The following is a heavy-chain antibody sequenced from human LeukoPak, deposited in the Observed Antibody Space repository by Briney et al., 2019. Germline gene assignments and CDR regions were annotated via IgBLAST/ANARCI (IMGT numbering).Heavy chain of an antibody. J-gene: IGHJ4*02. Sequence: PSETLSLTCTVSGGSITSSSYYWGWIRQPPGEGLEWIGEIYHSGSTNYNPSLKSRVTIAVDKSKNQFSLKLSSVTAADTALYYCARRGSGYYYYFDYWGQGTLVTVSS. CDR3: ARRGSGYYYYFDY. CDR2: IYHSGST. D-gene: IGHD3-22*01. V-gene: IGHV4-39*07. CDR1: GGSITSSSYY.